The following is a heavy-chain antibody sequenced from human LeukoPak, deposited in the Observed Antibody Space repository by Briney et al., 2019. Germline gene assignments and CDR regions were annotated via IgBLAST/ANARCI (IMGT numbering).Heavy chain of an antibody. CDR1: GYSFTSYW. CDR3: AREAGGSGSYYYGMDV. CDR2: IYPGDSDT. D-gene: IGHD3-10*01. V-gene: IGHV5-51*01. Sequence: GESLKISCKGSGYSFTSYWIGWVRQMPGKGLEWMGIIYPGDSDTRYSPSFQGQVTISADESISTAYLQWSSLKASDTAMYYCAREAGGSGSYYYGMDVWGQGTTVTVSS. J-gene: IGHJ6*02.